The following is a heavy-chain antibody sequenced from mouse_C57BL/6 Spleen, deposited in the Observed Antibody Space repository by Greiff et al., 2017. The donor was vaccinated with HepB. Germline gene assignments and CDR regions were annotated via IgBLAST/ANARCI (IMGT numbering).Heavy chain of an antibody. CDR1: GFSLTSYA. CDR3: TRGRYCAMDY. Sequence: QVQLQESGPGLVAPSQSLSITCTVSGFSLTSYAISWVRQPPGKGLEWLGVIWTGGGTNYNSALKSRLSISKDKSKSQVLLKMNSLQNNDTDRYYCTRGRYCAMDYWGQGTSVTVSS. J-gene: IGHJ4*01. CDR2: IWTGGGT. V-gene: IGHV2-9-1*01.